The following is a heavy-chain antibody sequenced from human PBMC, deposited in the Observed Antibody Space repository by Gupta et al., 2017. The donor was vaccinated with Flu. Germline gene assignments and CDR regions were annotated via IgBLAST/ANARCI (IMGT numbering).Heavy chain of an antibody. J-gene: IGHJ4*01. CDR3: ARYNWSYDY. Sequence: GSISDYYWSWFRQPPGKGLEWIGYMYDKGGSTYNPSLKSRVTISGDTSKNQFVLKVTSVTAADTAIYYCARYNWSYDYWGHGTLVIVSS. CDR2: MYDKGGS. CDR1: GSISDYY. D-gene: IGHD1-20*01. V-gene: IGHV4-4*09.